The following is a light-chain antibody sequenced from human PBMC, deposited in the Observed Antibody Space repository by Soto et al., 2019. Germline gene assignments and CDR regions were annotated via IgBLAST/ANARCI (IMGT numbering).Light chain of an antibody. Sequence: EIVLTQSPGTLSLSPGERATLSCRASQNVDTKYLAWYQQKPGQAPRIIIYGVSSRATGIPDRFSGSGSGTDFTLTISSLEPEDFAVYYCQQRSNWPITCGQGTRREIK. CDR2: GVS. J-gene: IGKJ5*01. CDR1: QNVDTKY. CDR3: QQRSNWPIT. V-gene: IGKV3D-20*02.